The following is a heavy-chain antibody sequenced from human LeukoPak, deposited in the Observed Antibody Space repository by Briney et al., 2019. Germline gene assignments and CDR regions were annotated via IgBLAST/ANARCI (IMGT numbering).Heavy chain of an antibody. V-gene: IGHV1-2*02. CDR2: INPNSGGT. J-gene: IGHJ4*02. CDR3: ARGLAVPAAMNECLDY. D-gene: IGHD2-2*01. CDR1: GYTFTGYY. Sequence: ASVKVSCKASGYTFTGYYMHWVRQAPGQGLEWMGWINPNSGGTNYAQKFQGRVTMTRDTSISTAYMELSRLRPDDTAVYYCARGLAVPAAMNECLDYWGQGTLVTVSS.